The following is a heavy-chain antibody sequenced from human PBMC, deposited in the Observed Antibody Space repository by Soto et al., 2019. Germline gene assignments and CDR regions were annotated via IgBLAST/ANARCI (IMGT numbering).Heavy chain of an antibody. CDR2: INPNSGGT. Sequence: ASVKGSCKGSGYTLAGNYMQRGRQAPGQRVEWMGWINPNSGGTNYAQKFQGWVTMTRDTSISTAYMELSSLRSEDTAVYYCARLTSNCSSTSCYKRDYAFDIWGQGTMVTVSS. V-gene: IGHV1-2*04. J-gene: IGHJ3*02. CDR3: ARLTSNCSSTSCYKRDYAFDI. D-gene: IGHD2-2*02. CDR1: GYTLAGNY.